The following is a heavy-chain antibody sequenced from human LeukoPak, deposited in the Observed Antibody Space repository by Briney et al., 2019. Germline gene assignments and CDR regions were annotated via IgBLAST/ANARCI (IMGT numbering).Heavy chain of an antibody. J-gene: IGHJ6*02. CDR3: AIYGSGSRGYYYYGVDV. D-gene: IGHD3-10*01. CDR1: GYTFTSYD. CDR2: MDPNSDNT. V-gene: IGHV1-8*01. Sequence: GASVKVSCKASGYTFTSYDINWVRQAPGQGLEWMGWMDPNSDNTGYAQKFQGRVTMTRNTSISTAYMELSSLRSEDTAVYYCAIYGSGSRGYYYYGVDVWGQGTTVTVSS.